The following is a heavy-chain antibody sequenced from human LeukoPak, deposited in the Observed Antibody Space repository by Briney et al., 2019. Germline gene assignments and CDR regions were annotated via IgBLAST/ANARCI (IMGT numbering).Heavy chain of an antibody. D-gene: IGHD4/OR15-4a*01. CDR3: ARAPMVRANVVDY. CDR2: TNIDGSTS. CDR1: GFTFRNYW. J-gene: IGHJ4*02. Sequence: GGSLRLSCAASGFTFRNYWMHWVRQAPGKGLVWVSRTNIDGSTSTYADSVQGRFSISRDNAKNTLYLQMNSLRAEETAVYYCARAPMVRANVVDYWGQGTLITVSS. V-gene: IGHV3-74*01.